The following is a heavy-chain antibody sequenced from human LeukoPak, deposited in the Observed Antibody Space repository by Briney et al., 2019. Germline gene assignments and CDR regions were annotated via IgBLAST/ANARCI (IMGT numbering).Heavy chain of an antibody. D-gene: IGHD3-22*01. CDR3: ARDLTDYYDSSGYYYGY. J-gene: IGHJ4*02. Sequence: SVKVSCKASGGTFSTYAISWVRQAPGQGLEWMGGIIPKFGTANYAQKFQGRVTITTDESTSTAYMELSSLRSEDTAVYYCARDLTDYYDSSGYYYGYWGQGTLVTVSS. CDR2: IIPKFGTA. V-gene: IGHV1-69*05. CDR1: GGTFSTYA.